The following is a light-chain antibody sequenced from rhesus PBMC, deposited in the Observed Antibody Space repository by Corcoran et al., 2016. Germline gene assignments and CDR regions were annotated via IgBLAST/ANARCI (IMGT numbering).Light chain of an antibody. CDR3: QQYYSVPLN. V-gene: IGKV1-25*01. Sequence: DIQMTQSPPSLSASVGDRVTITCRARQDITNDLAWSQKKPGETPKLLIFEASTLQRGVPSRFSGSGSGTYFTLTSSGLQSEDFATYYCQQYYSVPLNFGGGTKVEIK. J-gene: IGKJ4*01. CDR2: EAS. CDR1: QDITND.